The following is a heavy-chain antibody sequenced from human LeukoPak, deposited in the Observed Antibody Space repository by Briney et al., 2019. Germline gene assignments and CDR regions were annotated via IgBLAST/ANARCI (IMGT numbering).Heavy chain of an antibody. V-gene: IGHV3-33*06. CDR1: GFTFSSYG. Sequence: SLTLSCAASGFTFSSYGTHWVRQAPGQGLEWVAVIRYDRSNKYYADSVKGSFTISRDNSKNTLYLQMNSLRPEDTAVYYCAKGRAGWYSSSWYIAADYWGQGTLVTVSS. CDR3: AKGRAGWYSSSWYIAADY. D-gene: IGHD6-13*01. CDR2: IRYDRSNK. J-gene: IGHJ4*02.